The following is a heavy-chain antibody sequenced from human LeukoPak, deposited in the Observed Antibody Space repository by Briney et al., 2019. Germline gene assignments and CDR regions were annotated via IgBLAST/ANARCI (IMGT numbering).Heavy chain of an antibody. V-gene: IGHV1-2*02. J-gene: IGHJ5*02. CDR1: GYTFTGYY. CDR2: INPNSGGT. Sequence: ASVKVSCKASGYTFTGYYMHWVRQAPGQGLEWMGWINPNSGGTNYAQKFQGRVTMTRDTPISTAYMELSRLRSDDTAVYYCARDLAVAGHNWFDPWGQGTLVTVSS. D-gene: IGHD6-19*01. CDR3: ARDLAVAGHNWFDP.